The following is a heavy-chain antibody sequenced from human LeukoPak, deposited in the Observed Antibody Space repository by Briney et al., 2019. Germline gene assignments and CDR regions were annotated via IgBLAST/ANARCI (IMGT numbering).Heavy chain of an antibody. CDR2: INTNTGNP. Sequence: ASVKVSCTASGYTFTIYAMNWVRQAPGQGLEWMGWINTNTGNPTYAQGFTGRFVFSLDTSVSTAYLQISSLKAEDTAVYYCARAPPALRLLYDSSGSFDYWGQGTLVTVSS. CDR3: ARAPPALRLLYDSSGSFDY. D-gene: IGHD3-22*01. J-gene: IGHJ4*02. V-gene: IGHV7-4-1*02. CDR1: GYTFTIYA.